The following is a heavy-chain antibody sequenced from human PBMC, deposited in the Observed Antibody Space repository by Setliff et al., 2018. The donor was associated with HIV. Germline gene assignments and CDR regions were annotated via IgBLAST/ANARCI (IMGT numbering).Heavy chain of an antibody. CDR3: GRLEAGPATSAYGPFNS. CDR1: DASISTSNFL. V-gene: IGHV4-39*02. CDR2: SYYSSRT. J-gene: IGHJ4*02. Sequence: SETLSLTCTVSDASISTSNFLWGWIRQSPGKGLEWIGSSYYSSRTYYNPSLKNRVTISADTSTNHLSLKLTSLTAADTAVYYCGRLEAGPATSAYGPFNSWGQGTRVTVSS. D-gene: IGHD4-17*01.